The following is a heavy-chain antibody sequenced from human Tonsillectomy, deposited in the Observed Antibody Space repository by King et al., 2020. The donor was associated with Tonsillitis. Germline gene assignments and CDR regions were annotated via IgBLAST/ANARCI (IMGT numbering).Heavy chain of an antibody. V-gene: IGHV3-23*04. CDR2: ISDCCGGT. D-gene: IGHD3-3*01. CDR1: GFTFSSFA. Sequence: VQLVESGGGLVQPGGSLRLSCAASGFTFSSFAITWVRQAPGKGLEGVSSISDCCGGTDYTESVNGRVTISRDNSKNTLYLQVNGLRAEDTAVYYCAKLLRSGYHLYYMDVWGKGTTVTVSS. CDR3: AKLLRSGYHLYYMDV. J-gene: IGHJ6*03.